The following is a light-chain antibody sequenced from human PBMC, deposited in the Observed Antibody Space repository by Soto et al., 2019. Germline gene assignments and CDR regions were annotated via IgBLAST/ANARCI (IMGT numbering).Light chain of an antibody. CDR3: CSYTTSNTRQIV. J-gene: IGLJ1*01. V-gene: IGLV2-14*03. CDR2: DVS. Sequence: QSVLTQPASVSGSPGQSITISCTGTSSDVGGYNYVSWYQQQPGKATKFMIYDVSSRPSGVSNRFSGSKSGNTASLTISGLQVEDEADYYCCSYTTSNTRQIVFGTGTKVTVL. CDR1: SSDVGGYNY.